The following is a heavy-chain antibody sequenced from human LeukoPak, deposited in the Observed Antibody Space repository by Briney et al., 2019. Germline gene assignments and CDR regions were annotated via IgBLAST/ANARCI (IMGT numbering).Heavy chain of an antibody. CDR3: ARPSKVGSFLDF. V-gene: IGHV3-11*01. CDR1: GFTFSDYY. Sequence: PGGSLRLSCAASGFTFSDYYMNWIRQAPGKGLEWVSYISNGGSSIDYADSVKGRFSISRDDAKKSLYLQMNRLTAEDTAVYYCARPSKVGSFLDFWGQGTLLTVSS. J-gene: IGHJ4*02. CDR2: ISNGGSSI. D-gene: IGHD1-26*01.